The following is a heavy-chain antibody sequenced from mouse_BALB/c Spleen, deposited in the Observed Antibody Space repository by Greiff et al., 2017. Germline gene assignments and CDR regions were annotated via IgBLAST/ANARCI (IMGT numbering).Heavy chain of an antibody. CDR3: ARSGVLREYYFDY. CDR1: GYAFSSYW. Sequence: VQLQQSGAELVRPGSSVKISCKASGYAFSSYWMNWVKQRPGQGLEWIGQIYPGDGDTNYNGKFKGKATLTADKSSSTAYMQLSSLTSEDSAVYFCARSGVLREYYFDYWGQGTTLTVSS. CDR2: IYPGDGDT. D-gene: IGHD1-1*01. V-gene: IGHV1-80*01. J-gene: IGHJ2*01.